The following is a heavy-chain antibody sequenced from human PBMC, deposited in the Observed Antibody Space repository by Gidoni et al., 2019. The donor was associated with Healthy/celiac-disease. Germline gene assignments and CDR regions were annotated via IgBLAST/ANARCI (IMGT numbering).Heavy chain of an antibody. V-gene: IGHV1-69*06. CDR3: ARVGIAAAAYYFDY. J-gene: IGHJ4*02. D-gene: IGHD6-13*01. CDR2: IIPIFGTA. CDR1: GGTFSSYA. Sequence: QVQLVQSGAEVKTPVSSVMVSFKASGGTFSSYAISWVRQAPGQGLEWMGGIIPIFGTANYAQKFQGRVTITADKSTSTAYMELSSLRSEDTAVYYCARVGIAAAAYYFDYWGQGTLVTVSS.